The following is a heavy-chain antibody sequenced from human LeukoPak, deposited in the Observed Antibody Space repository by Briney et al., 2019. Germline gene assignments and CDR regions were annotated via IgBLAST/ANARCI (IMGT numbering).Heavy chain of an antibody. Sequence: PSETLSLTCAVYGGSFSGYYWSWIRQPPGKGLEWIGKINHSGSTNYNPSLKSRVTISVGTSKNQFSLKLSSVTAADTAVYYCARRGGPGIAAAVDFDYWGQGTLVTISS. J-gene: IGHJ4*02. D-gene: IGHD6-13*01. CDR3: ARRGGPGIAAAVDFDY. CDR2: INHSGST. V-gene: IGHV4-34*01. CDR1: GGSFSGYY.